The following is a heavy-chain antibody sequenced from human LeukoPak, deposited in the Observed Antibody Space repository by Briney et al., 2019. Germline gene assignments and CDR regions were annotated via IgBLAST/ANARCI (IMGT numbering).Heavy chain of an antibody. V-gene: IGHV3-7*01. J-gene: IGHJ4*02. Sequence: GGSLTLACKVSAFTFSSYWMSWDRQAQGEGLEWVANINEDGSEINYVDSVKGRFTISRDNAKTSLFLQINSLRVEDTAVYYCARDRGYSSFDYWGQGTMVTASS. D-gene: IGHD4-23*01. CDR1: AFTFSSYW. CDR2: INEDGSEI. CDR3: ARDRGYSSFDY.